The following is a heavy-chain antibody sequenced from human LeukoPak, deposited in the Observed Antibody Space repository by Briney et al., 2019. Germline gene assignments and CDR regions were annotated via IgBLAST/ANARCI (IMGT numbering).Heavy chain of an antibody. CDR2: IWYDGSKS. CDR1: GFTFSGSG. J-gene: IGHJ4*02. D-gene: IGHD6-19*01. CDR3: ARVDSAWALHF. Sequence: GGSLRLSCAASGFTFSGSGMHWVRQAPGKGLEWVAIIWYDGSKSNYADSVKGRFTISRDNSKNTLYLEMNSLRAEDTAVYYCARVDSAWALHFWGQGTLVTVSS. V-gene: IGHV3-33*01.